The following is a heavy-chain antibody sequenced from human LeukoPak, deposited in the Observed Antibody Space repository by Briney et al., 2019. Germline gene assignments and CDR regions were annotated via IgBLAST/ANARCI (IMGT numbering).Heavy chain of an antibody. CDR2: IYYSGST. V-gene: IGHV4-59*08. J-gene: IGHJ6*02. CDR1: GGSISSYY. CDR3: ARALGSYYYYAMDV. Sequence: PSETLSLTCSVSGGSISSYYWSWIRQPPGKGLEWIGYIYYSGSTNYNPSLKSRVTISVDTSKNQFSLKLSSVTAADTAVYYCARALGSYYYYAMDVWGQGTTVTVSS. D-gene: IGHD7-27*01.